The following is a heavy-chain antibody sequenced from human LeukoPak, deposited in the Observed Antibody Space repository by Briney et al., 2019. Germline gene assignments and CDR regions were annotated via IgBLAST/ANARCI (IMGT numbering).Heavy chain of an antibody. CDR3: ARGGITMIVVVINTLDY. CDR2: INPNSGGT. Sequence: ASVKVSCKASGYTFTGYYMHWVRQAPGQGLEWMGWINPNSGGTNYAQKFQGRVTMTRDTSISTAYMELSRLRSDDTAVYYRARGGITMIVVVINTLDYWGQGTLVTVSS. CDR1: GYTFTGYY. D-gene: IGHD3-22*01. V-gene: IGHV1-2*02. J-gene: IGHJ4*02.